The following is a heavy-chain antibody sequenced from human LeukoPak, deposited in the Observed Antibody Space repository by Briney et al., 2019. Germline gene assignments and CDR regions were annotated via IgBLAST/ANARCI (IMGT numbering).Heavy chain of an antibody. D-gene: IGHD6-6*01. V-gene: IGHV4-38-2*02. CDR2: INHSGST. J-gene: IGHJ6*03. CDR3: ARQTNYIAARRTYYYYMDV. CDR1: GYSISSGYY. Sequence: SETLSLTCTVSGYSISSGYYWSWIRQPPGKGLEWIGEINHSGSTNYNPSLKSRVTISVDTSKNQFSLKLSSVIAADTAVYYCARQTNYIAARRTYYYYMDVWGKGTTVTVSS.